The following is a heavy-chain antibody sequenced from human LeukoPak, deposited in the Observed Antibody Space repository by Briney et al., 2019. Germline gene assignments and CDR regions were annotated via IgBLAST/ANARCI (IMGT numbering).Heavy chain of an antibody. CDR3: ARDPERITIFGVVTLFDY. J-gene: IGHJ4*02. CDR2: INPNSGGT. V-gene: IGHV1-2*02. CDR1: GYTFTGYY. D-gene: IGHD3-3*01. Sequence: GASVKVSCKASGYTFTGYYMHWVRQAPGQGLEWMGWINPNSGGTNYAQKFQGRVTVTRDTSISTAYMELSRLRSDDTAVYYCARDPERITIFGVVTLFDYWGQGTLVTVSS.